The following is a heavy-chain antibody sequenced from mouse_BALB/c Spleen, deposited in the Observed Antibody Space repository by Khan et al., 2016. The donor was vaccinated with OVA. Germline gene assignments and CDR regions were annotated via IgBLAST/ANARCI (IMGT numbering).Heavy chain of an antibody. D-gene: IGHD1-1*01. V-gene: IGHV3-2*02. CDR3: ARGNYYGYALDY. CDR2: ISYSGST. J-gene: IGHJ4*01. Sequence: EVQLQESGPGLVKPSQSLSLTCTVNGYSITSNYAWNWIRQFPGNKLEWMGYISYSGSTNYNPSLKSRISITRDTSKNQFFLLLHSVTTEDSATYYCARGNYYGYALDYGGQGTSVTVSS. CDR1: GYSITSNYA.